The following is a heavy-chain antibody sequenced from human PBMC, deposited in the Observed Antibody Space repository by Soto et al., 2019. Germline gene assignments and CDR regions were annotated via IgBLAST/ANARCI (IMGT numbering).Heavy chain of an antibody. CDR1: GYTFTSYA. V-gene: IGHV1-3*05. D-gene: IGHD6-19*01. Sequence: QVQLVQSGAEEKKPGASVKVSCKASGYTFTSYAMHWVRQAPGQRLEWMGWINAGNGNTKYSQKFQGRVTMTRDTSASTAYMELSSLRSDDTAVYYCARGSGWYPPFDYWGQGTLVTVSS. J-gene: IGHJ4*02. CDR2: INAGNGNT. CDR3: ARGSGWYPPFDY.